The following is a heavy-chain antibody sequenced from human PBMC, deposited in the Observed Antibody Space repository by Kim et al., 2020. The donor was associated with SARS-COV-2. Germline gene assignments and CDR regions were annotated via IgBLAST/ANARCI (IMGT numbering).Heavy chain of an antibody. J-gene: IGHJ6*02. CDR1: GFTFSDYY. D-gene: IGHD1-26*01. V-gene: IGHV3-11*01. CDR3: ARDGREGIIVGATTSYYYYGMDV. Sequence: GGSLRLSCAASGFTFSDYYMSWIRQAPGKGLEWVSYISSSGSTIYYADSVKGRFTISRDNAKNSLYLQMNSLRAEDTAVYYCARDGREGIIVGATTSYYYYGMDVWGQGTTVTVSS. CDR2: ISSSGSTI.